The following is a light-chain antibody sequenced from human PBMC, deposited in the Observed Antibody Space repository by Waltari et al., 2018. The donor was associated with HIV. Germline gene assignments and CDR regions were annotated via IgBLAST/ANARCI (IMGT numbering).Light chain of an antibody. V-gene: IGKV1-39*01. CDR2: GAS. CDR3: QQTYIIPLT. Sequence: DIRMTQSPSSLSASTGDRITITCRASQTILTSLNWFQQKPGKAPQLLFYGASTLQRGVSSRCSGRASGSDFTLTISSLQPEDYATYYCQQTYIIPLTFGPGTKV. J-gene: IGKJ3*01. CDR1: QTILTS.